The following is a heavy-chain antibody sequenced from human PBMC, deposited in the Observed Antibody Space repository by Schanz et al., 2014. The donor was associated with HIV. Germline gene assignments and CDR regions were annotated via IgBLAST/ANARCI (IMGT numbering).Heavy chain of an antibody. CDR2: IIGSGGRT. CDR1: GFIFSRYG. D-gene: IGHD6-6*01. CDR3: ASTEYPYTTSSDYYYGMDV. V-gene: IGHV3-NL1*01. J-gene: IGHJ6*02. Sequence: QVQLVESGGGVVQPGRSLRLSCAASGFIFSRYGMYWVRQAPGKGLEWVSTIIGSGGRTYYADSVKGRFTISRDNSKNTLYLQMNSLRAEDTAVYYCASTEYPYTTSSDYYYGMDVWGQGTTVTVSS.